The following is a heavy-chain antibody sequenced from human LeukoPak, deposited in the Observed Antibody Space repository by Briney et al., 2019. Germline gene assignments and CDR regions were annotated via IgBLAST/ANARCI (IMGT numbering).Heavy chain of an antibody. CDR3: ARVGKNSQLLPYSYYYMDV. CDR1: GSTFSTYG. D-gene: IGHD5-18*01. J-gene: IGHJ6*03. V-gene: IGHV3-30*02. CDR2: IHYDGTNK. Sequence: GGSLRLSCAASGSTFSTYGMHWVRQAPGKGLEWVTSIHYDGTNKYYAEAVKGRFTISRDNSKNTLYLQMNSLRAEDTAVYYCARVGKNSQLLPYSYYYMDVWGKGTTVTVSS.